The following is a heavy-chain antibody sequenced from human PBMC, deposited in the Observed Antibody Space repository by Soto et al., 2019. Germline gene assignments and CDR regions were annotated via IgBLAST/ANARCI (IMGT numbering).Heavy chain of an antibody. CDR1: GFSFSNYA. J-gene: IGHJ3*02. V-gene: IGHV3-21*01. Sequence: EVQLVESGGGLVKPGGSLRLSCAASGFSFSNYAMNWVRKAPGEGLEWVSSISSSSTYIYYADSIQGRFTISRDNARNSLSLQLSSLRVEDTAVYYCARGYRGVPSQYEVNDAFDIWGQGTVVTVSS. CDR2: ISSSSTYI. CDR3: ARGYRGVPSQYEVNDAFDI. D-gene: IGHD3-10*01.